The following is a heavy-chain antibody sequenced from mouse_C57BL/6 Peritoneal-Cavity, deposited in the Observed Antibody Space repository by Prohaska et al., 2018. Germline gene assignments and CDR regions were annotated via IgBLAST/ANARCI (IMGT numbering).Heavy chain of an antibody. J-gene: IGHJ1*03. CDR1: GFPITSGYY. CDR3: AGDILGYRYFDV. Sequence: QMQLQESGPGLVKPSQSLFLTCSITGFPITSGYYWIWIRQSPGKPLEWMGYITHSGETFYNPSLQSPISITRETSKNQFFLQLKPLPTEETYMRYGAGDILGYRYFDVWGTGTTVTVSS. V-gene: IGHV12-3*01. CDR2: ITHSGET.